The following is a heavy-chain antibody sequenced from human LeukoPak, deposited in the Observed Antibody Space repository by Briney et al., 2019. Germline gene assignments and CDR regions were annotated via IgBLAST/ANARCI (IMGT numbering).Heavy chain of an antibody. D-gene: IGHD1-26*01. CDR3: ARDLLGWELHYFDY. Sequence: GASVKVSCKASGGTFSSYAISWVRQAPGQGLEWMGGIIPIFGTANYAQKFQGRVTITADKSTSTAYMELSSLRSEDTAVYYCARDLLGWELHYFDYWGQGTLVTVSS. J-gene: IGHJ4*02. V-gene: IGHV1-69*06. CDR2: IIPIFGTA. CDR1: GGTFSSYA.